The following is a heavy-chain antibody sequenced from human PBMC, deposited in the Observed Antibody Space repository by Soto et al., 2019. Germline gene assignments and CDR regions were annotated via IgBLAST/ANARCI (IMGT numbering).Heavy chain of an antibody. CDR1: GDTISGYV. CDR3: ASDLRWADSSYYYYGMGV. D-gene: IGHD4-17*01. CDR2: IIPIFGTA. V-gene: IGHV1-69*01. Sequence: NRSRKAAGDTISGYVSSRVSMTNGQGLEWMGGIIPIFGTANYAQKFQGRVTITADESTSTAYMELSSLRSEDTAVYYCASDLRWADSSYYYYGMGVCGQGTTGT. J-gene: IGHJ6*01.